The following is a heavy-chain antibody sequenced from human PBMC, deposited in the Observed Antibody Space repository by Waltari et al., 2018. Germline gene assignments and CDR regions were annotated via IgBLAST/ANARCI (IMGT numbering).Heavy chain of an antibody. Sequence: QVQLVQSGAEVKKPGASVKVSCKASGYTFTGYYIHWVRQAPGQGLEWMGWINPKSGGTNYAQKFQGRITMTRDTSITTAYLELSSLKSDDTAVYYCARRFSAYATWFDPWGQGTLVTVSS. D-gene: IGHD5-12*01. CDR2: INPKSGGT. CDR3: ARRFSAYATWFDP. CDR1: GYTFTGYY. V-gene: IGHV1-2*02. J-gene: IGHJ5*02.